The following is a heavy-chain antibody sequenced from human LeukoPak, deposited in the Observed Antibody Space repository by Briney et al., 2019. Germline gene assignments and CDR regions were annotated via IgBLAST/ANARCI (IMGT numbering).Heavy chain of an antibody. Sequence: PRGSLRLSCEANNYWMSWVRQAPGKGLEWVANIKQDGSEKYYVDSVKGRFTISRDNAKNSLYLQMNSLRAEDTAVYYCARDRGYFDNWGQGTLVTVSS. CDR2: IKQDGSEK. D-gene: IGHD6-13*01. J-gene: IGHJ4*02. CDR3: ARDRGYFDN. V-gene: IGHV3-7*01. CDR1: NNYW.